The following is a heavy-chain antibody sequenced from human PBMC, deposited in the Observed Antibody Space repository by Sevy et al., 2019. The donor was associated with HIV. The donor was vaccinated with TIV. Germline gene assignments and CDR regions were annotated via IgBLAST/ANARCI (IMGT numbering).Heavy chain of an antibody. CDR2: ISFDATNK. CDR3: ALERLSSDVAEYFQN. V-gene: IGHV3-30-3*01. CDR1: GFTINSYA. D-gene: IGHD1-1*01. J-gene: IGHJ1*01. Sequence: GGSLRLSCAVSGFTINSYAVNWVRQAPGKGLEWVATISFDATNKHYPDSVKGRFTISRDNFQNSLFLQMDSLRPEDTAVYYCALERLSSDVAEYFQNWGQGTLVTVSS.